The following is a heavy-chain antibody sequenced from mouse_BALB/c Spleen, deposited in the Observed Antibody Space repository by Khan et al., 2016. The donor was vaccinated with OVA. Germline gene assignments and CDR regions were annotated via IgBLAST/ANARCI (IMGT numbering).Heavy chain of an antibody. CDR3: ARQPYYHYNIMDY. CDR2: SWSDGTT. V-gene: IGHV2-6-1*01. D-gene: IGHD2-10*01. CDR1: GLSLTHYG. Sequence: QVQLKQSGPGLVAPSQSLYITCTFSGLSLTHYGVHWVRQSLGKGLEWLVVSWSDGTTTYNSALKSRLTISKDNSKSLVFLKMNSLQTDDTAMYFCARQPYYHYNIMDYWGQGTSVTVSS. J-gene: IGHJ4*01.